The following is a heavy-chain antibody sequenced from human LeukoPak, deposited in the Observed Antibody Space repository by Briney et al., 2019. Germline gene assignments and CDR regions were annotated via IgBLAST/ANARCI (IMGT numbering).Heavy chain of an antibody. D-gene: IGHD6-13*01. Sequence: SETLSLTCTVSGGSISSYYWSWIRQPPGKGLEWIGYIYYSGSTNYNPSLKSRVTISVDTSENQFSLKLSSVTAADTAVYYCARDHKGGSSWYYYYYGMDVWGQGTTVTVSS. V-gene: IGHV4-59*01. CDR1: GGSISSYY. CDR2: IYYSGST. J-gene: IGHJ6*02. CDR3: ARDHKGGSSWYYYYYGMDV.